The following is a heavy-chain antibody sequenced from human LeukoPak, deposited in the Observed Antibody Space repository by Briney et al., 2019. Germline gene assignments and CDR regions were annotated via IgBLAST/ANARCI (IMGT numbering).Heavy chain of an antibody. Sequence: ASVKVSCKASGYTFTSYGISWVRQAPGRGLEWMGWISAYNGNTNYAQKLQGRVTMTTDTSTSTAYMELRSLRSDDTAVYYCARDLTVAGTRRFDPWGQGTLVTVSS. J-gene: IGHJ5*02. CDR1: GYTFTSYG. CDR2: ISAYNGNT. CDR3: ARDLTVAGTRRFDP. D-gene: IGHD6-19*01. V-gene: IGHV1-18*01.